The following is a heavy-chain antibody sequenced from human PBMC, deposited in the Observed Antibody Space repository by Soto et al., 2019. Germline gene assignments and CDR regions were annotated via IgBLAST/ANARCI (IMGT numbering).Heavy chain of an antibody. D-gene: IGHD1-7*01. CDR1: GFTFSSYG. CDR2: IWYDGSNK. CDR3: ARATTWRGWFDP. V-gene: IGHV3-33*01. Sequence: GGSLRLSCAASGFTFSSYGMHWVRQAPGKGLEWVAVIWYDGSNKYYADSVKGRFTISRDNSKNTLYLQMNSLRAEDTAMYYCARATTWRGWFDPWGQGTLVTVSS. J-gene: IGHJ5*02.